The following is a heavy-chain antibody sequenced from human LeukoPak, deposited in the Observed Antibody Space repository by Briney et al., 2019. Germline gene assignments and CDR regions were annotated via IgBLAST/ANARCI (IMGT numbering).Heavy chain of an antibody. V-gene: IGHV3-23*01. CDR2: ISGSGSST. J-gene: IGHJ4*02. CDR1: GFTFSSYA. CDR3: AKDVYYCSSTSCYTPGDY. D-gene: IGHD2-2*02. Sequence: GGSLRLSCAASGFTFSSYAMSWVRQAPGKGLEWVSAISGSGSSTYYADSVKGRFTISRDNSKNTLYLQMNSLRAEDTAVYYCAKDVYYCSSTSCYTPGDYWGQGTLVTVSS.